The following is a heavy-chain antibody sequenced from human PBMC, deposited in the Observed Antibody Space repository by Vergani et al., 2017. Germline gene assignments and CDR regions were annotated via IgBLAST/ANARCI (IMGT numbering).Heavy chain of an antibody. D-gene: IGHD3-22*01. CDR1: GGTFSSYT. J-gene: IGHJ4*02. V-gene: IGHV1-69*08. Sequence: QVQLVQSGAEVKKPGSSVKVSCKASGGTFSSYTISWVRQAPGQGLEWMGRIIPILGIANYAQKFQGRVMITADKSTSTAYMELSSLRSEDTAVYYCAGDHYDSSGYYYWGQGTLVTVSS. CDR2: IIPILGIA. CDR3: AGDHYDSSGYYY.